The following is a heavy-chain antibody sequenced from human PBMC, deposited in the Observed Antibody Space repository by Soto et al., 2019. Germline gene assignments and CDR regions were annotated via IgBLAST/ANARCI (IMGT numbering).Heavy chain of an antibody. CDR3: ARQVAYSYSSGYHDEY. D-gene: IGHD3-22*01. Sequence: QLQLQESGPGLVKPSETLSLTCTVSGGCISTSSYYWGWIRQPPGKGLEWIGCIYYRGSTYYNPSLRSRVTRSVDTSNNQFSLKLSSVTAADTAVYYCARQVAYSYSSGYHDEYWGQGTLVTVSS. CDR2: IYYRGST. V-gene: IGHV4-39*01. J-gene: IGHJ4*02. CDR1: GGCISTSSYY.